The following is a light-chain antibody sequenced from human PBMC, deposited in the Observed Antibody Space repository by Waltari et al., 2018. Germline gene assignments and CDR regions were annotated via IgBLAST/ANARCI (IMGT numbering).Light chain of an antibody. Sequence: DIVMTQSPDYLAVSLGERATINCKSSQSILYSSNNKNYLAWYQQKPGQAPKLLIYWASTRESGVPDRFSGSGSGTDFTLTISSLQADDVAVYHCQQYYSSPPTFGQGTKLEIK. CDR2: WAS. CDR1: QSILYSSNNKNY. V-gene: IGKV4-1*01. CDR3: QQYYSSPPT. J-gene: IGKJ2*01.